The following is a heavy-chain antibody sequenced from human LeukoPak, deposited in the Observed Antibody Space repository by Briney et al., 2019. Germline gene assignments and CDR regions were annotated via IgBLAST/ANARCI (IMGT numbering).Heavy chain of an antibody. CDR3: ARESYDILTGYLDAFDI. V-gene: IGHV1-8*01. J-gene: IGHJ3*02. Sequence: GASVKVSCKASGYTFTSYDINWVRQATGQGLEWMGWMNPNSGNTGYAQKFQGRVTMTRNTSISTAYMELSSLRSEDTAVYYCARESYDILTGYLDAFDIWGQGTMVTVSS. CDR2: MNPNSGNT. D-gene: IGHD3-9*01. CDR1: GYTFTSYD.